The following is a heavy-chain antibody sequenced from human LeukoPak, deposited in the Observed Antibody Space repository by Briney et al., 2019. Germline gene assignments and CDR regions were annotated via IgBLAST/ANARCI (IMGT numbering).Heavy chain of an antibody. CDR1: GFTFSSYW. CDR3: ARTDYYDLSKYYDY. Sequence: GGSLRLSCAASGFTFSSYWMHWVRQAPGKGLVWVSRINSDGSSTNYADSVKSRFTISRDNAKNTLYLQMNSLRAEDTAVYYCARTDYYDLSKYYDYWGQGTLVTVSS. J-gene: IGHJ4*02. D-gene: IGHD3-22*01. CDR2: INSDGSST. V-gene: IGHV3-74*01.